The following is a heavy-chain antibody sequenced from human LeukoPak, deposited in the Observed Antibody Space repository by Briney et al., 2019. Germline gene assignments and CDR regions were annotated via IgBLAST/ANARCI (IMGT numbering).Heavy chain of an antibody. V-gene: IGHV1-3*01. D-gene: IGHD2-21*01. CDR1: GYTFTSYA. CDR3: AREIGGHRVFGY. J-gene: IGHJ4*02. Sequence: ASVKVSCKASGYTFTSYAMHWVRQAPGQRLEWMGWINAGNGNTKYSQKFQGRVTITRDTSASTAYMELSSLRSEDTAVYYCAREIGGHRVFGYWGQGTLVTVSS. CDR2: INAGNGNT.